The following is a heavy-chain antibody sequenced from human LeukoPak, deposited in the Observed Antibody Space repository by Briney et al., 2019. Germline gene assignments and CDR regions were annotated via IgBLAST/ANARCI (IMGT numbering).Heavy chain of an antibody. D-gene: IGHD3-16*02. CDR1: GYTFTSYD. J-gene: IGHJ5*02. CDR2: MNPNSGNT. CDR3: ARSPGRLGELSP. V-gene: IGHV1-8*01. Sequence: GGSVKVSCKASGYTFTSYDINWVRQATGQGLEWMGRMNPNSGNTGYAQKFQGRVTMTRNTSISTAYMELSSLRSEDTAVYYCARSPGRLGELSPWGQGTLVTVSS.